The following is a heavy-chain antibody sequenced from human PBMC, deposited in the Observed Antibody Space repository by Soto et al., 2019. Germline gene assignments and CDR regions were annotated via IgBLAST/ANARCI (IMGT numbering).Heavy chain of an antibody. CDR2: IIPIFGTA. CDR3: ARGYQWLVPIDY. V-gene: IGHV1-69*13. Sequence: SVKVSCKASGGTFSSYAISWVRQAPGQGLEWMGGIIPIFGTANYAQKFQGRVTITADESTSTAYMELSSLRSEDTAVYYCARGYQWLVPIDYWGQGTLVTVSS. J-gene: IGHJ4*02. D-gene: IGHD6-19*01. CDR1: GGTFSSYA.